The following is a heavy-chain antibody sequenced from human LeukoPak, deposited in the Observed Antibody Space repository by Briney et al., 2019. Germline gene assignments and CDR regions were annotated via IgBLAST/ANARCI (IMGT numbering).Heavy chain of an antibody. D-gene: IGHD6-19*01. J-gene: IGHJ4*02. CDR3: ARQKTDMYSSGWDFDY. Sequence: PSETLSLTCAVSGYSISSGYYWGWIRQPPGKGLEWIGSIYHSGSTYYNPSLKSRVTISVDTSKNQFSLKLSSVTAADTAVYYCARQKTDMYSSGWDFDYWGQGTLVTVSS. CDR1: GYSISSGYY. V-gene: IGHV4-38-2*01. CDR2: IYHSGST.